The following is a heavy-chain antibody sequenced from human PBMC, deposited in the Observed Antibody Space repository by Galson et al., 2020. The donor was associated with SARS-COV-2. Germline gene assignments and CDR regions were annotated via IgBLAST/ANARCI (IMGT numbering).Heavy chain of an antibody. Sequence: GGSLRLSCAASGFTFSDYYMSWIRQAPGKGLEWVSYISSSSSYTNYADSVTGRFTISRDNAKNSLYRQMNSVRAEDTAVYYWARDFSQSSGYYGRRMAFDSWGQGIIVTVSS. V-gene: IGHV3-11*06. D-gene: IGHD3-22*01. CDR3: ARDFSQSSGYYGRRMAFDS. CDR1: GFTFSDYY. CDR2: ISSSSSYT. J-gene: IGHJ3*02.